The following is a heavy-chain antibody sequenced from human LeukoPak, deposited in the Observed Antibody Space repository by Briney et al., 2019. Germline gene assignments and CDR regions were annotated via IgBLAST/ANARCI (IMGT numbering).Heavy chain of an antibody. V-gene: IGHV3-21*06. Sequence: PGGSLRLSCAASRFNFNSFVMGWVRQPPGKGLEWVSSISTSSGYIFYADSLKGRVTITRDNAKNSLYLQMNSLRAEDTAVYYCVRGKKPGWDMSYFDYWGQGILVTVSS. D-gene: IGHD1-14*01. CDR1: RFNFNSFV. J-gene: IGHJ4*02. CDR3: VRGKKPGWDMSYFDY. CDR2: ISTSSGYI.